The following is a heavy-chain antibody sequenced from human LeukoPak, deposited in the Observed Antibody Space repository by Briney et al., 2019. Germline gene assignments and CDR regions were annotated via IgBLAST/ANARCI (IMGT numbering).Heavy chain of an antibody. CDR2: IYSGGST. V-gene: IGHV3-53*01. J-gene: IGHJ4*02. D-gene: IGHD3-10*01. CDR3: AGDPYNSGSSYFDY. CDR1: GLTVSSNY. Sequence: GGSLRLSCAVSGLTVSSNYMSWVRQAPGKGLEWVSAIYSGGSTFYADSVKGRFTISRDNSKNTLYLQMNSLRAEDTAVYYCAGDPYNSGSSYFDYWGQGTLVTVSS.